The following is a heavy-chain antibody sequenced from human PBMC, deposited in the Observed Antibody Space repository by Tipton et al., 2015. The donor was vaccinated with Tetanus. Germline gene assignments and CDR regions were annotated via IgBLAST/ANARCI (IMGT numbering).Heavy chain of an antibody. CDR1: GFTFDDSA. Sequence: SLRLSCAASGFTFDDSAMSWARQAPGKGLEWVSAISASGASTYYSDPVKGRFTASRDNFENTVYLEMHSLRVDDTAIYYCAKDFSDRSNWYMLSVSWGQGTLVTVSS. CDR3: AKDFSDRSNWYMLSVS. CDR2: ISASGAST. V-gene: IGHV3-23*01. J-gene: IGHJ5*01. D-gene: IGHD6-13*01.